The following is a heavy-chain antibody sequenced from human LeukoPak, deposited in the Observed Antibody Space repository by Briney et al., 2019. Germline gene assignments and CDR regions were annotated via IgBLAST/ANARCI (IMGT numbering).Heavy chain of an antibody. CDR3: ARDYCSSTRCRDAFYI. CDR1: GFTFSSYS. CDR2: ISSSSSYI. J-gene: IGHJ3*02. V-gene: IGHV3-21*01. Sequence: GGSLRLSCAASGFTFSSYSMNWVRQAPGNGLEWVSSISSSSSYIYYADSVKGRFTISRDNAKNSLYLQMNSLRAEDTAVYYCARDYCSSTRCRDAFYIWANVQWSPSPQ. D-gene: IGHD2-2*01.